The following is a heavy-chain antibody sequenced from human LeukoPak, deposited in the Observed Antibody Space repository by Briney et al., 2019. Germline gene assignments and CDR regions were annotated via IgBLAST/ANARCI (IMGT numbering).Heavy chain of an antibody. J-gene: IGHJ4*02. V-gene: IGHV3-30-3*01. CDR3: ARDRDFDWTIDY. CDR2: ISYDGSNK. D-gene: IGHD3-9*01. CDR1: GFTFSSYA. Sequence: PGGSLRLSCAASGFTFSSYAMHWVRQAPGKGLEWVAVISYDGSNKYYADSVNGRFTISRDNSKNTLYLQMNSLRAEDTAVYYCARDRDFDWTIDYWGQGTLVTVSS.